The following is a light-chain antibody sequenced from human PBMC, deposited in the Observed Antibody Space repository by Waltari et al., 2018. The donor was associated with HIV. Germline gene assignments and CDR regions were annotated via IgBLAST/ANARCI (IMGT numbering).Light chain of an antibody. CDR3: ASFTADNTVL. CDR1: DSDFGLSNF. J-gene: IGLJ3*02. Sequence: AVTQPASVSGLPGQSTTISCTGGDSDFGLSNFVSWYHQHSGKPPKLILYDVDSRSSGVSDRFSGAISGNTASLTISELRAEDEAHYYCASFTADNTVLFGGGTEVTVL. CDR2: DVD. V-gene: IGLV2-14*03.